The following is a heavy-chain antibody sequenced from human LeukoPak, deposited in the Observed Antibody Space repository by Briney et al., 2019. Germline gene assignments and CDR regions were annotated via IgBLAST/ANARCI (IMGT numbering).Heavy chain of an antibody. CDR2: ISPNSGGT. CDR1: GYTFTGYY. D-gene: IGHD1-7*01. CDR3: ARDPLVGVRITGTVWFDP. J-gene: IGHJ5*02. Sequence: ASVKVSCKASGYTFTGYYMHWVRQAPGQGLEWMGRISPNSGGTNYAQKFQGRVTMTRDTSISTAYMELSRLRSDDTAVYYCARDPLVGVRITGTVWFDPWGQGTLVTVSS. V-gene: IGHV1-2*06.